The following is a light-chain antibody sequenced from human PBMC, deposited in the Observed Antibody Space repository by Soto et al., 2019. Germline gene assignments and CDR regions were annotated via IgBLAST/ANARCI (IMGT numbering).Light chain of an antibody. CDR2: EVS. J-gene: IGLJ2*01. CDR1: SSDIGGYNY. CDR3: SSYTTRSTVA. Sequence: QSALTQSASVSGSPGQSITISCTGTSSDIGGYNYVSWYQQHPDKAPKLMIFEVSNRPSGVANRFSGSKSGNTASLTISGLLAEDAADYYCSSYTTRSTVAFGGGTKLTVL. V-gene: IGLV2-14*01.